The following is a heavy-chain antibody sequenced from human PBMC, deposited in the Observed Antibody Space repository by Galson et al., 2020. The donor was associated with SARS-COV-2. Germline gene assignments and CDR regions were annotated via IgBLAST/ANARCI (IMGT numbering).Heavy chain of an antibody. D-gene: IGHD3-22*01. J-gene: IGHJ4*02. CDR1: GFSLSTSGMC. CDR2: IDWDDDK. Sequence: SGPTLVKPTQTLTLTCTFSGFSLSTSGMCVSWIRQPPGKALEWLARIDWDDDKYYSTSLKTRPTISKDTSKNQVVLTMTNMDPVDTATYYCARIAPVSSGYYFDYWGQGTLVTVSS. V-gene: IGHV2-70*11. CDR3: ARIAPVSSGYYFDY.